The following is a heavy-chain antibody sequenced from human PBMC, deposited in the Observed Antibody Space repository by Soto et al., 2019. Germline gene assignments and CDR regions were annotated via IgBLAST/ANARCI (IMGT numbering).Heavy chain of an antibody. CDR2: IYYSGST. V-gene: IGHV4-59*08. J-gene: IGHJ4*02. Sequence: SETLSLTCTVSGGSISSYYWSWIRQPPGKGLEWIGYIYYSGSTNYNPSLKSRVTISVDTSKNQFSLKLSSVTAADTAVYYCASVTRAKGPWFGELRADYWGQGTLVTVSS. D-gene: IGHD3-10*01. CDR3: ASVTRAKGPWFGELRADY. CDR1: GGSISSYY.